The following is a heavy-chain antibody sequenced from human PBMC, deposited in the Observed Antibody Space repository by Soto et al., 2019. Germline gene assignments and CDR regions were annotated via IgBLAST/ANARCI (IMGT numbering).Heavy chain of an antibody. D-gene: IGHD6-6*01. V-gene: IGHV5-51*01. CDR1: GYSFTSYW. Sequence: GESLKISCKGSGYSFTSYWIGWVRQMPGKGLEWMGIIYPGDSDTRYSPSFQGQVTISADESTSTAYMELSSLRSEDTAVYYCARHGEQLGGPDYWGQGTLVTVSS. CDR3: ARHGEQLGGPDY. J-gene: IGHJ4*02. CDR2: IYPGDSDT.